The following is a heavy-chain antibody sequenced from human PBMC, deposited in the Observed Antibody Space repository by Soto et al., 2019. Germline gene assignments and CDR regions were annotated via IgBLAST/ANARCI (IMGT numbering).Heavy chain of an antibody. Sequence: VAVISSDERNKYYGDSVKGRFTISRDNSKNTLYLHMNSLRIEDTAVYYCAKDQNVLRFLEWLTALDYWGQGTLVTVSS. CDR2: ISSDERNK. CDR3: AKDQNVLRFLEWLTALDY. D-gene: IGHD3-3*01. J-gene: IGHJ4*02. V-gene: IGHV3-30*18.